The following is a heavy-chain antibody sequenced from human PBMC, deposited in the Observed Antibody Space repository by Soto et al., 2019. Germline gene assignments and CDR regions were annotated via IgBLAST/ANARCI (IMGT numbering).Heavy chain of an antibody. CDR2: IYYSGST. D-gene: IGHD6-13*01. CDR3: ARELGEGIAAAGDAFDI. J-gene: IGHJ3*02. V-gene: IGHV4-59*01. CDR1: GGTISSYY. Sequence: SETLSLTCTVSGGTISSYYWSWIRQPPGKGLEWIGYIYYSGSTNYNPSLKSRVTISVDTSKNQFSLKLSSVTAADTAVYYCARELGEGIAAAGDAFDIWGQGTMVTVSS.